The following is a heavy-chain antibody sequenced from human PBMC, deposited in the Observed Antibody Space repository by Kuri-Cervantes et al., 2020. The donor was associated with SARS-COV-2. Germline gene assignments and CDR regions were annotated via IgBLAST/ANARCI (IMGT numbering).Heavy chain of an antibody. CDR1: GDAISSTY. CDR3: ARWGGQPDSSGPNEL. Sequence: LRLSCNVSGDAISSTYWRWIGQRPRRGLEWIGFVHYSGTTSYITSLKSLCTMSVDTSKNHSSLKLSSVTTADTAVYYCARWGGQPDSSGPNELWGQGTLVTVSS. CDR2: VHYSGTT. D-gene: IGHD3-22*01. J-gene: IGHJ4*02. V-gene: IGHV4-59*01.